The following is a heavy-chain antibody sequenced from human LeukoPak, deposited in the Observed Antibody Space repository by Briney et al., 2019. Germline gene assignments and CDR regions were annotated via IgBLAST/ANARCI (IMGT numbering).Heavy chain of an antibody. J-gene: IGHJ4*02. CDR3: AKGYGNPMTTGSRLVDS. V-gene: IGHV3-23*01. D-gene: IGHD3-16*01. CDR2: IGSENGNT. Sequence: GGSLRLSCAVSGFTFTNYAMNWVRQTPGKGLEWVSVIGSENGNTAYGDFVKGRFTMSRDNSKNTVYLEMNSLTVEDTAVYYCAKGYGNPMTTGSRLVDSWGQGTLVTVSS. CDR1: GFTFTNYA.